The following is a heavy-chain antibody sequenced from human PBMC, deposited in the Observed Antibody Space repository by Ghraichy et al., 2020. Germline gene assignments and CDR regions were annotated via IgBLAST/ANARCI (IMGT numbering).Heavy chain of an antibody. V-gene: IGHV3-74*01. CDR3: TREPFYYDSRGYYHPNKYYYGMDV. D-gene: IGHD3-22*01. CDR2: LNSDGSST. J-gene: IGHJ6*02. CDR1: GFTFSSYW. Sequence: GGSLRLSCAASGFTFSSYWMHWVRQAPGKGLVWVSRLNSDGSSTSYADSVRGRFTISSDSAKNTLYLQMNSLRAEDTAVYYCTREPFYYDSRGYYHPNKYYYGMDVWGQGTTVTVSS.